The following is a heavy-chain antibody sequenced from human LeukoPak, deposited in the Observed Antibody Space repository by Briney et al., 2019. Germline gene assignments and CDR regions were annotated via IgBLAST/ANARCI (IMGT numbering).Heavy chain of an antibody. D-gene: IGHD5/OR15-5a*01. CDR1: GFTFSSYA. CDR2: ISASGGST. CDR3: AKDVVSTRQNFDY. J-gene: IGHJ4*02. Sequence: GGSLRLSCAASGFTFSSYAMSWVRQAPGKGPEWVSAISASGGSTYYADSVKGRFTISRDNSKNTLYLQMNSLRAEDTAVYYCAKDVVSTRQNFDYWGQGTLVTVSS. V-gene: IGHV3-23*01.